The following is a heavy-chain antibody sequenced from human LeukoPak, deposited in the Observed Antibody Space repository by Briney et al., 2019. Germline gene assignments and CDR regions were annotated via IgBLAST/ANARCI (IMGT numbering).Heavy chain of an antibody. CDR2: IRYDGSNK. CDR1: GFTFSSYG. CDR3: ARDNYDYVWGSYRYTYYFDY. Sequence: PGGSLRLSCAASGFTFSSYGMHWVRQAPGKGLEWVAFIRYDGSNKYYADSVKGRFTISRDNAKNSLYLQMNSLRAEDTAVYYCARDNYDYVWGSYRYTYYFDYWGQGTLVTVSS. V-gene: IGHV3-30*02. J-gene: IGHJ4*02. D-gene: IGHD3-16*02.